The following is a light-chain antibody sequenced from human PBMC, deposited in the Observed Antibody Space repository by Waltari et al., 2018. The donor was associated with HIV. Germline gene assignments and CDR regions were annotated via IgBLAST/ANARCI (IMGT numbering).Light chain of an antibody. CDR2: GKK. CDR1: SLRSYF. Sequence: SSELTQDPAVSLALGQTVRITCRGDSLRSYFSSRYQQHPRQAPLLVIYGKKNRPSGIPDRFSVSTSGNTASLTITGTQAEDEADYYCNSRDSSGVVFGGGTKLTVL. V-gene: IGLV3-19*01. J-gene: IGLJ2*01. CDR3: NSRDSSGVV.